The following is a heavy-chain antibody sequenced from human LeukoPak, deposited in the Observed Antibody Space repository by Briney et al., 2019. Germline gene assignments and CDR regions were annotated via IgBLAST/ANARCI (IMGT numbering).Heavy chain of an antibody. J-gene: IGHJ4*02. CDR2: ISGYNGKT. V-gene: IGHV1-18*01. CDR3: AREGRGAAWDY. Sequence: ASVKVSCKASGYTFSGYGISWVRQAPGQGLEWMGWISGYNGKTHYAQKFQGRVTMTRDTSTSTVYMELSSLRSEDTAVYYCAREGRGAAWDYWGQGTLVTVSS. D-gene: IGHD3-16*01. CDR1: GYTFSGYG.